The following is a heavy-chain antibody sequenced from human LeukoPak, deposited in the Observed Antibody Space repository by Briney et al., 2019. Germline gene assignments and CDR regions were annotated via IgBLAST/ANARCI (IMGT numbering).Heavy chain of an antibody. V-gene: IGHV1-24*01. CDR3: ARERAYYYDSSGYYPHDAFDI. D-gene: IGHD3-22*01. CDR2: FDPEDGET. J-gene: IGHJ3*02. Sequence: ASVKVSCKVSGYTLTELSMHWVRQAPGKGLEWMGGFDPEDGETICAQKFQGRVTMTEDTSTDTAYMELSSLRSEDTAVYYCARERAYYYDSSGYYPHDAFDIWGQGTMVTVSS. CDR1: GYTLTELS.